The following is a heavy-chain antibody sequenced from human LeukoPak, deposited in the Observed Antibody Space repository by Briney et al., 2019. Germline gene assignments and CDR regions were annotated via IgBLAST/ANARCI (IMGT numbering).Heavy chain of an antibody. CDR3: ARGNYGDYLPRY. V-gene: IGHV3-33*01. D-gene: IGHD4-17*01. CDR1: GFTFSSYG. Sequence: TGGSLRLSCAASGFTFSSYGMHWVRQAPGKGLEWVAVIWYDGSNKYYADSVKGRFTISRDNSKNTLYLQMNSLRAEDTAVYYCARGNYGDYLPRYWGQGTLVTVSS. CDR2: IWYDGSNK. J-gene: IGHJ4*02.